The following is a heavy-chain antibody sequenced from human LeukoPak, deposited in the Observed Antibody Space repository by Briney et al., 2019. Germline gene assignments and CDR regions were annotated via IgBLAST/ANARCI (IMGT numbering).Heavy chain of an antibody. V-gene: IGHV1-18*01. CDR2: ISAYNGNT. Sequence: ASVKVSCKASGYTFTSYGISWVRQAPGQGLEWMGWISAYNGNTNYAQKLQGRVTMTTDTSTSTAYMELRSLRSDDTAVYYCARDPMNCSGGSCYSTNYDYWGQGTLVTVSS. CDR3: ARDPMNCSGGSCYSTNYDY. J-gene: IGHJ4*02. D-gene: IGHD2-15*01. CDR1: GYTFTSYG.